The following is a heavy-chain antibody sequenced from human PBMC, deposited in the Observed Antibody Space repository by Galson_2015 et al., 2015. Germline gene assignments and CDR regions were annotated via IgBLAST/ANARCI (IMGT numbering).Heavy chain of an antibody. CDR3: ARDYYDSGSYYKGYFDY. V-gene: IGHV1-18*01. CDR2: AYNGNT. D-gene: IGHD3-10*01. Sequence: AYNGNTNYAQRLQGRVTMTTDTSTSTAYMELRSLRSDDTAVYYCARDYYDSGSYYKGYFDYWGQGTLVTVSS. J-gene: IGHJ4*02.